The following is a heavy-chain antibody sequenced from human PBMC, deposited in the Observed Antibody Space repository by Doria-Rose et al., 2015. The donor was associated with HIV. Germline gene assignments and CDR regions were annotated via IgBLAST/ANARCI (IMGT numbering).Heavy chain of an antibody. Sequence: NWVRQSAGQGLEWMGWINPHSGNTGYAQNFQGRIILTRNTSTSTVYMELSSLTSEDTAIYFCTRRGRYCDGFNCYGGAFDPWGQGTPVTVSS. CDR3: TRRGRYCDGFNCYGGAFDP. J-gene: IGHJ5*02. V-gene: IGHV1-8*01. CDR2: INPHSGNT. D-gene: IGHD2-21*01.